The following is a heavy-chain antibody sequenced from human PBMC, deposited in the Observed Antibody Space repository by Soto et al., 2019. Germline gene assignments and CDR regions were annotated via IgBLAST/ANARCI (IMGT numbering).Heavy chain of an antibody. CDR2: IIPIFGTA. V-gene: IGHV1-69*01. CDR3: ARGPAYCGGDCVLVGMDV. D-gene: IGHD2-21*02. CDR1: GGTFSSYA. J-gene: IGHJ6*02. Sequence: QVQLVQSGAEVKKPGSSVKVSCKASGGTFSSYAISWVRQAPGQGLEWMGGIIPIFGTANYAQKFQGRVTMTADESTSTAYMELSSLRSEDTAVYYCARGPAYCGGDCVLVGMDVWGQGTTVTVSS.